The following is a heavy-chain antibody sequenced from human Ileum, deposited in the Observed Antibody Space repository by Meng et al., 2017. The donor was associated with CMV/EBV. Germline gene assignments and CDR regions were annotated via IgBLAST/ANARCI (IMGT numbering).Heavy chain of an antibody. CDR3: AKVLGLYDTSPMDY. D-gene: IGHD3-22*01. CDR1: GFTFSGFG. J-gene: IGHJ4*02. V-gene: IGHV3-30*02. CDR2: VRYDGNKE. Sequence: GESLKISCAASGFTFSGFGMHWVRQAPGKGLEWVAFVRYDGNKEYYAESVKGRFTISRDNSKNTVYLQMNNLRAEDTAVYYCAKVLGLYDTSPMDYWGQGTLVTVSS.